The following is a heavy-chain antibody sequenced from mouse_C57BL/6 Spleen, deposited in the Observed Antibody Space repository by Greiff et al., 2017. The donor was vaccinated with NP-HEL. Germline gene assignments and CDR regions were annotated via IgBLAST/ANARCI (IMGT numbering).Heavy chain of an antibody. CDR2: INPGSGGT. CDR3: ARGSPDAMDY. J-gene: IGHJ4*01. Sequence: QVQLQQSGAELVRPGTSVKVSCKASGYAFTNYLIEWVKQRPGQGLEWIGVINPGSGGTNYHVKFKGKATLTADNSSSTAYMQLSSLTSEDSAVYFCARGSPDAMDYWGQGTSVTVSS. V-gene: IGHV1-54*01. CDR1: GYAFTNYL.